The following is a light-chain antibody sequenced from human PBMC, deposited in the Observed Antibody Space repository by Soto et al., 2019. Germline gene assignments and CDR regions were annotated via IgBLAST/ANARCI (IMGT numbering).Light chain of an antibody. CDR1: SGHSSYA. J-gene: IGLJ2*01. CDR2: LNSDGSH. CDR3: QTGGTGTYVL. V-gene: IGLV4-69*01. Sequence: QPVLTQSPSASASLGASVKLTCTLSSGHSSYAIAWHQQQPEKGPRYLMKLNSDGSHSKGDGIPDRFSGSSSGAERYLTISGLQWEEGANYYCQTGGTGTYVLLGGGTRLPF.